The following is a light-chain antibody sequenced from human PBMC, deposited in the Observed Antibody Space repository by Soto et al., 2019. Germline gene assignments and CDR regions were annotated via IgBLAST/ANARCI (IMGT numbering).Light chain of an antibody. J-gene: IGKJ2*01. Sequence: DLQMTQSPSTLSAFVGDRVTITCRASQSISSWLAWYQQKPGKAPKLLIYKASSLESGVPSRFSGSGSWTEFTLTISSLQPDDFATYYCQHYYSTFPYTFGQGTKLEIK. V-gene: IGKV1-5*03. CDR2: KAS. CDR1: QSISSW. CDR3: QHYYSTFPYT.